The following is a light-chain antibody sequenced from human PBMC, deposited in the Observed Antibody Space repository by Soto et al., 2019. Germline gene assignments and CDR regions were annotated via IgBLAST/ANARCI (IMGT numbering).Light chain of an antibody. Sequence: QSALAQPPSVSAAPGQKVTISCSGSSSNIGGNSVSWYQQLPGTAPKLLIYDDNKRPSGIPDRSSGSKSGTSATLGITGFQTGDEADYYCGSWDSSLSAYVFGTGTKATVL. V-gene: IGLV1-51*01. CDR1: SSNIGGNS. CDR2: DDN. CDR3: GSWDSSLSAYV. J-gene: IGLJ1*01.